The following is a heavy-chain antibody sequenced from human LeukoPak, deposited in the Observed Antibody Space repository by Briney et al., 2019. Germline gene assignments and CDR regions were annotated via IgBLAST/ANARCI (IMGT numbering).Heavy chain of an antibody. CDR1: GFTFSDYY. V-gene: IGHV3-11*01. CDR2: ISSSGSTI. CDR3: ARNYDSSGRDAFDI. J-gene: IGHJ3*02. D-gene: IGHD3-22*01. Sequence: KPGGSLRLSCAASGFTFSDYYMSWIRQAPGKGLEWVSYISSSGSTIYYADSVKGRFTISRGNAKNSLYLQMNSLRAEDTAVYYCARNYDSSGRDAFDIWGQGTMVTVSS.